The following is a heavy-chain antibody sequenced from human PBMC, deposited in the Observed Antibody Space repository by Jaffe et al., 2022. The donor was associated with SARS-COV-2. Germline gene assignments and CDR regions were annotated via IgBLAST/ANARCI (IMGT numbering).Heavy chain of an antibody. CDR2: ISTSSSYI. Sequence: EVQLVESGGGLVKPGGSLRLSCAASGLTFSSYVMNWVRQAPGKGLEWVSSISTSSSYIYYADSVKGRFTISRDNAKNSLYLQMNSLRAEDTAVYYCARDLGDCSGGSCRGYWGQGTLVTVSS. V-gene: IGHV3-21*01. CDR1: GLTFSSYV. J-gene: IGHJ4*02. D-gene: IGHD2-15*01. CDR3: ARDLGDCSGGSCRGY.